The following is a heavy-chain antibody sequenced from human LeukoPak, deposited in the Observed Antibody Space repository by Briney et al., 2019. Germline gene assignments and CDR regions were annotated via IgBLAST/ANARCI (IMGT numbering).Heavy chain of an antibody. CDR2: INPNSGGT. CDR1: GYTFTGYY. Sequence: ASVKVSCKAPGYTFTGYYMHWARQAPGQGLEWMGWINPNSGGTNYAQKFQGRVTMARDTSISTAYMELSRLRSDDTAVYYCARGSSWYQMFDYWGQGNLVTVSS. J-gene: IGHJ4*02. D-gene: IGHD6-13*01. V-gene: IGHV1-2*02. CDR3: ARGSSWYQMFDY.